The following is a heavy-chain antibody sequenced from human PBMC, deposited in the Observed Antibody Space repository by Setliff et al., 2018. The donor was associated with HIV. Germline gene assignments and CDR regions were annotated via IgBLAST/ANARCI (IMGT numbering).Heavy chain of an antibody. D-gene: IGHD3-3*01. J-gene: IGHJ4*02. CDR2: IRSKAYGGTP. CDR3: RSQVGDNSFWSGIVT. CDR1: GFIFGDYA. Sequence: PGGSLRLSCTTSGFIFGDYAMTWVRQAPGKGLECVGFIRSKAYGGTPEYAASVKDRFTISRDDSKSIAYLQMDSLKTEDTAVYYCRSQVGDNSFWSGIVTWGQGTLVTVSS. V-gene: IGHV3-49*04.